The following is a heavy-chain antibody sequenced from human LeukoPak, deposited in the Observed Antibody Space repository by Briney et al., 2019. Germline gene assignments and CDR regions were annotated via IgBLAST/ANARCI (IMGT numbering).Heavy chain of an antibody. Sequence: GGSLRLSCAASGFTFSSYSMNWVRQAPGKGLEWVSSISSSSSYIYYADSVKGRFTISRDNAKNSLYLQMNSLRAEDTAVYYCARSSISKDAFDIWGQGTMVTVSS. J-gene: IGHJ3*02. D-gene: IGHD6-13*01. V-gene: IGHV3-21*01. CDR3: ARSSISKDAFDI. CDR1: GFTFSSYS. CDR2: ISSSSSYI.